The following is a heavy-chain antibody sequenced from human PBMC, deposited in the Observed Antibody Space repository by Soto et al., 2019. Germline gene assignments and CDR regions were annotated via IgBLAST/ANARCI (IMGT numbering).Heavy chain of an antibody. CDR3: ARVAFCCSGVPYFDY. CDR1: GFTFSSYG. D-gene: IGHD3-10*02. CDR2: IWYDGSNK. V-gene: IGHV3-33*01. J-gene: IGHJ4*02. Sequence: QVQLVESGGGVVQPGRSLRLSCAASGFTFSSYGMHWVRQAPGKGLEWVAVIWYDGSNKYYADSVKGRFTISGNQSKNTLDLQMNSLRAEDTAVYYCARVAFCCSGVPYFDYWGQGTLVTVSS.